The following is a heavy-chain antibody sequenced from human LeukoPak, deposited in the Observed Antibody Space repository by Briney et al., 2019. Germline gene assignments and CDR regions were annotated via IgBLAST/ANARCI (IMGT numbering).Heavy chain of an antibody. Sequence: GGSLRLSCAASRFTLSNYAMHWVRQAPGKGLEWVAVISYDGSNKYYADSVKGRFTISRDISKNTLYLQMNSLRAEDTAVYYCARDRTGDGYNQGRVFDYWGQGTLVTVSS. CDR3: ARDRTGDGYNQGRVFDY. J-gene: IGHJ4*02. D-gene: IGHD5-24*01. V-gene: IGHV3-30-3*01. CDR2: ISYDGSNK. CDR1: RFTLSNYA.